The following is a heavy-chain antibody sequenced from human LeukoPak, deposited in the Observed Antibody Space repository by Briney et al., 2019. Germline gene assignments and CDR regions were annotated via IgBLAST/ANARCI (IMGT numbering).Heavy chain of an antibody. CDR1: GGSFSGYY. V-gene: IGHV4-34*01. CDR3: ASRSGGGHFGY. J-gene: IGHJ4*02. Sequence: KPSETLSLTCAVYGGSFSGYYWSWIRQPPGKGLEWIGEINHSGSTNYNPSLKSRVTISVDTSKNQFSLKLSSVTAADTAVYYCASRSGGGHFGYWGQGTLVTVSS. D-gene: IGHD2-15*01. CDR2: INHSGST.